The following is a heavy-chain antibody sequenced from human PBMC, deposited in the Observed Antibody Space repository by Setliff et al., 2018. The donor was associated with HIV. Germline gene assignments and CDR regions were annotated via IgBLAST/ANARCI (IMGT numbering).Heavy chain of an antibody. CDR2: IYSGGST. V-gene: IGHV3-66*02. CDR3: AKDQGHTAMAYVDN. J-gene: IGHJ4*02. D-gene: IGHD5-18*01. CDR1: GFTVSTYY. Sequence: GGSLRLSCAASGFTVSTYYMSWVRQAPGKGLEWVSTIYSGGSTYHADSVKGRFTLSRDTSKNTLYLQMNSLGADDTAMYYCAKDQGHTAMAYVDNWGQGTLVTVSS.